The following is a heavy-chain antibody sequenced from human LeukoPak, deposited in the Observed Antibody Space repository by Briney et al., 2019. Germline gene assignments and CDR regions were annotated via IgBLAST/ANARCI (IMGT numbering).Heavy chain of an antibody. CDR2: ISSSSSYI. J-gene: IGHJ4*02. Sequence: GRSLRLSCAASGFTFSSYSMNWVRQAPGKGLEWVSSISSSSSYIYYADSVKGRFTISRDNAKNSLYLQMNSLRAEDTAVYYCASQVGLRGSDYWGQGTLVTVSS. D-gene: IGHD5-12*01. V-gene: IGHV3-21*01. CDR3: ASQVGLRGSDY. CDR1: GFTFSSYS.